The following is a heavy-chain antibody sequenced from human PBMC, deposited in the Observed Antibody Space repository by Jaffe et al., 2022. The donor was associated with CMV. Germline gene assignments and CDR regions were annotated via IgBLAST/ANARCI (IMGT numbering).Heavy chain of an antibody. Sequence: EVQLLESGGGLVQPGGSLRLSCAASGFTFSSYAMSWVRQAPGKGLEWVSAISGSGGSTYYADSVKGRFTISRDNSKNTLYLQMNSLRAEDTAVYYCAKDQREYIVGATAPFDYWGQGTLVTVSS. D-gene: IGHD1-26*01. CDR3: AKDQREYIVGATAPFDY. J-gene: IGHJ4*02. CDR2: ISGSGGST. V-gene: IGHV3-23*01. CDR1: GFTFSSYA.